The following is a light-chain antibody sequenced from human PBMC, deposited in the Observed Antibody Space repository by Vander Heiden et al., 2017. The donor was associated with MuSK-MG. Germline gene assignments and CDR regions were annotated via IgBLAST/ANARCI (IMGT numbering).Light chain of an antibody. Sequence: DLQMAQSPFSLSASVGDRVPITCRASQRISSYLNWYQQKTGEAPKLLIEVASSLQSRGPSMFIGSGSGTEDFPPTSSLQPEDFVTYYCQQRFSSYITFGRGTQVEIK. CDR3: QQRFSSYIT. CDR2: VAS. J-gene: IGKJ5*01. V-gene: IGKV1-39*01. CDR1: QRISSY.